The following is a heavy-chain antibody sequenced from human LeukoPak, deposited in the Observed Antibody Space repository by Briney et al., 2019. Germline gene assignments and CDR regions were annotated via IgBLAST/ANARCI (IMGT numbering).Heavy chain of an antibody. D-gene: IGHD3-22*01. CDR1: RLTFSSYS. Sequence: GGSLRLSCAASRLTFSSYSMNWVRQAPGKGLEWISYISSGSSTIYYADSVKGRFTISRDNAKNSLYLHLSSLRAEDTAVYYCARSGASYDGSQSCFDYWGQGTLVTVSS. CDR2: ISSGSSTI. V-gene: IGHV3-48*01. CDR3: ARSGASYDGSQSCFDY. J-gene: IGHJ4*02.